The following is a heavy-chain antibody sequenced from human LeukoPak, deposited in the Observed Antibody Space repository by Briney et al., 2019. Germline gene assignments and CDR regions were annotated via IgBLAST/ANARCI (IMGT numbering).Heavy chain of an antibody. CDR1: GGTFSSYA. D-gene: IGHD3-22*01. V-gene: IGHV1-69*04. Sequence: SVKVPCKASGGTFSSYAISWVRQAPGQGLEWMGRIIPILGIANYAQKFQGRVTITADKSTSTAYMELSSLRSEDTAVYYCAREGYYYDSTQYYFDYWGQGTLVTVSS. CDR2: IIPILGIA. CDR3: AREGYYYDSTQYYFDY. J-gene: IGHJ4*02.